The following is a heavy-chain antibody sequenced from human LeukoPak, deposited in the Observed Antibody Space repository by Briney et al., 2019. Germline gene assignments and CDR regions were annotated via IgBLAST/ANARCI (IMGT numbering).Heavy chain of an antibody. Sequence: ASVKVSCKASGYTFTGYYMYWVRQAPGQGLEWMGWINPNSGGTNYAQKFQGRVTMTRDTSISTAYMELSRLRADDTAVYYCARXXKGYYDSSGYYGLTFDYWGQGTLVTVSS. CDR1: GYTFTGYY. V-gene: IGHV1-2*02. D-gene: IGHD3-22*01. CDR2: INPNSGGT. CDR3: ARXXKGYYDSSGYYGLTFDY. J-gene: IGHJ4*02.